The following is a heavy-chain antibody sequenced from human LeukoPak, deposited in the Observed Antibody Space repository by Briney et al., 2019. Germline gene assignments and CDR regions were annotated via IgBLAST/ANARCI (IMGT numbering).Heavy chain of an antibody. CDR2: IYYSGST. J-gene: IGHJ4*02. Sequence: SETLSLTCNVSGGSISSSSYYWGWIRQPPGKKLEWIGTIYYSGSTYYNPSLKSRVTISVDTSKNQFSLKLSSVTAADTAVYYCASRGVTMVRGHKVGYFDYWGQGTLVTVSS. CDR3: ASRGVTMVRGHKVGYFDY. CDR1: GGSISSSSYY. V-gene: IGHV4-39*07. D-gene: IGHD3-10*01.